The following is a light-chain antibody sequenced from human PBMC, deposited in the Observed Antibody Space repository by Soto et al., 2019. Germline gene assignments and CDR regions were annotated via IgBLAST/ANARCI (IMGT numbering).Light chain of an antibody. Sequence: QSVLTQPASVSGSPGQSITISCTGTSSDIGYYDFVSWYQQHPDKAPKVIIYNVYHRPSCVSNRFSGSKSGNTASLTISGLQAEDEGHYYCSSYTTSNTVIIGGGTKLTVL. CDR1: SSDIGYYDF. CDR2: NVY. V-gene: IGLV2-14*03. CDR3: SSYTTSNTVI. J-gene: IGLJ2*01.